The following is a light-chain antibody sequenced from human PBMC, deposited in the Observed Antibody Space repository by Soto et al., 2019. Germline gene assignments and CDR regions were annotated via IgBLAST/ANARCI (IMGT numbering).Light chain of an antibody. CDR3: SSYTSSNTHV. Sequence: QSALTQPASVSGSPGQSITISCTGTSSDVGAYNYVSWYQQHPGKAPKLMIFEVSDRPSGVSNRFSGSKSGNTASLTISGLQAEDEADYCCSSYTSSNTHVFGGGTKLTVL. CDR2: EVS. V-gene: IGLV2-14*01. CDR1: SSDVGAYNY. J-gene: IGLJ2*01.